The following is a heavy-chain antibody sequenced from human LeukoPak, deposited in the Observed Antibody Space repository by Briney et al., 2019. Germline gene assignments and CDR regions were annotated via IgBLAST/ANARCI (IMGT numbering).Heavy chain of an antibody. CDR3: AREGGGSYYFDY. CDR2: IWYDGSNK. V-gene: IGHV3-33*08. D-gene: IGHD1-26*01. J-gene: IGHJ4*02. Sequence: GGSLRLSCAASGFTFSTYSMNWVRQAPGKGLKWVAVIWYDGSNKYYADSVKGRFTISRDNSKNTLYLQMNSLRAEDTAVYYCAREGGGSYYFDYWGQGTLVTVSS. CDR1: GFTFSTYS.